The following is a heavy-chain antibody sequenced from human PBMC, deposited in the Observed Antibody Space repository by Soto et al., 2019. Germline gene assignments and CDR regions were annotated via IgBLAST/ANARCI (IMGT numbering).Heavy chain of an antibody. CDR1: GFSFSTYG. CDR3: AKDMVRYCSKVNGHIFDF. J-gene: IGHJ4*02. Sequence: QVQLMESGGDVVQPGRSLRLSCAASGFSFSTYGMHWVRQAPGKGLEWVALISHDGSNKQYAESVKGRFTISRDNSKNTVHRQMSSLRTGDEAVYYCAKDMVRYCSKVNGHIFDFWGQRNQGTVPS. D-gene: IGHD2-2*01. CDR2: ISHDGSNK. V-gene: IGHV3-30*18.